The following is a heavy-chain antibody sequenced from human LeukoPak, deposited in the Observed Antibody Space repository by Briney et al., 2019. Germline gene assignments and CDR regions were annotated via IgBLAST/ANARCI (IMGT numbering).Heavy chain of an antibody. D-gene: IGHD2-2*01. J-gene: IGHJ2*01. CDR1: GYTFTSYA. Sequence: ASVKVSCKASGYTFTSYAMHWVRQAPGQRLEWMGWINAGNGNTKYSQKFQGRVTITRDTSASTAYMELSSLRSEDTAVYYCARLRAGYCRSTSCPYWYFDLWGRGTLVTVSS. CDR3: ARLRAGYCRSTSCPYWYFDL. V-gene: IGHV1-3*01. CDR2: INAGNGNT.